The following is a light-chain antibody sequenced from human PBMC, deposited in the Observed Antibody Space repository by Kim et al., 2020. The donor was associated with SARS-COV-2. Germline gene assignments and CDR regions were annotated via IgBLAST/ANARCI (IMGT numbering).Light chain of an antibody. V-gene: IGKV1D-13*01. Sequence: AIQLTQSPSSLSASVGDRVTITCRASQGIGSALAWYQQKPGKAPKLLIYDASDLEDGVPSRFSGSGSVTDFTLTISSLQPEDFATYYCQQFNNYPRTFGQGTRLEIK. CDR2: DAS. J-gene: IGKJ5*01. CDR3: QQFNNYPRT. CDR1: QGIGSA.